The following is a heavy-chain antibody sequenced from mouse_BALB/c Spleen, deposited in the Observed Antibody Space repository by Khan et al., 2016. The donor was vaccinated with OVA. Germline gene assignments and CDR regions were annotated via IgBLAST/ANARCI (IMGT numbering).Heavy chain of an antibody. V-gene: IGHV1-20*02. CDR1: GYSFTGYF. D-gene: IGHD1-1*01. CDR3: TRIYRSDFDY. Sequence: EVQLQQSGPVLVRPGASVKLSCKASGYSFTGYFMNWVMQSHGKSLEWIGRINPHIGETFYNQRFKDKATLTVDESSSTAHMELRSLASEDSAVYYCTRIYRSDFDYWGQGTTLTVSS. CDR2: INPHIGET. J-gene: IGHJ2*01.